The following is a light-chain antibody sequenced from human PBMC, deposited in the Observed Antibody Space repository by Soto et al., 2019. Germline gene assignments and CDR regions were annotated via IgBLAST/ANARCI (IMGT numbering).Light chain of an antibody. Sequence: PSTLSGSVGDRVTIACRASQTISSWLAWYQQKPGKAPKLLIYKASTLKSGVPSRFSGSGSGTEFTLTISSLQPDDFATYYCQHYNSYSEAFGQGTKVDI. V-gene: IGKV1-5*03. CDR3: QHYNSYSEA. J-gene: IGKJ1*01. CDR1: QTISSW. CDR2: KAS.